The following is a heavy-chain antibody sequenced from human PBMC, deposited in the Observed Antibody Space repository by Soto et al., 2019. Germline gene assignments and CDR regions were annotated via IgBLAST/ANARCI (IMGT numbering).Heavy chain of an antibody. D-gene: IGHD3-10*01. J-gene: IGHJ4*02. V-gene: IGHV4-39*07. Sequence: SETLSLTCTVSGVSISSSSYYWGWFRQPPGKGLEWIGSIYYSGSTYYNPSLKSRVTISVDTSKNQFSLELSSVTAADTAVYYCASAPRITMEPFFDYWGQGTLVTVSS. CDR2: IYYSGST. CDR1: GVSISSSSYY. CDR3: ASAPRITMEPFFDY.